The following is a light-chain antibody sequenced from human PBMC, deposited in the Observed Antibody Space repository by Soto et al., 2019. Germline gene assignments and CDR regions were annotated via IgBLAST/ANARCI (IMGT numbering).Light chain of an antibody. Sequence: DIQMTQSPSSLSASVGDRVTITCRASQTISTYLNWYQQKPGKAPNLLIHAASSLASGVTSRFSGSGSGTDFTLTVSSLQPEDIATYYCQQSYSAPYTFGQGTQLEIK. CDR2: AAS. V-gene: IGKV1-39*01. CDR3: QQSYSAPYT. J-gene: IGKJ2*01. CDR1: QTISTY.